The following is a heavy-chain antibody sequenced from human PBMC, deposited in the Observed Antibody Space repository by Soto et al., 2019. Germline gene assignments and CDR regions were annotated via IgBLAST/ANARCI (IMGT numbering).Heavy chain of an antibody. CDR3: AKGSGSRRPYYFDY. J-gene: IGHJ4*02. V-gene: IGHV3-23*01. CDR2: ISGSGGST. D-gene: IGHD2-2*01. Sequence: EVQLLESGGGLLQPGGSLSLSCAASGFTLSSSAMSWVRQAPGKGLDWVSAISGSGGSTYYADSVQGRFTISRDSSKNTLYLQMNSLRAEDTAVYYCAKGSGSRRPYYFDYWGQGALVTVSS. CDR1: GFTLSSSA.